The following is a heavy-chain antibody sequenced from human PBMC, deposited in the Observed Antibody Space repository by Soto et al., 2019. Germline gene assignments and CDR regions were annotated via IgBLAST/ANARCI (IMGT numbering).Heavy chain of an antibody. Sequence: QVQLQESGPGLVKPSQTLSLTCTVSGGSINSGDYYWSWIRQPPGKGLEWIGYISYSGTTYYKPSLRSRITVSLDTSKNQISLRLASVAAADTAVYYCARTNYDYVWGSNRFDYWGQGTLVTVSS. CDR3: ARTNYDYVWGSNRFDY. J-gene: IGHJ4*02. V-gene: IGHV4-30-4*01. D-gene: IGHD3-16*02. CDR1: GGSINSGDYY. CDR2: ISYSGTT.